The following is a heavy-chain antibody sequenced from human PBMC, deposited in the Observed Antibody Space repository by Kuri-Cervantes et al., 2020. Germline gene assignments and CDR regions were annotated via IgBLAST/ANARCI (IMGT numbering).Heavy chain of an antibody. CDR3: ARDPLAYVASYYFDY. J-gene: IGHJ4*02. CDR1: GFTFSSYA. Sequence: GGSLRLSCAASGFTFSSYAMHWVRQAPGKGLEWVAVISYDGSNKYYADSVKGRFTISRDNSKNTLYLQMNSLRAEDTAVYYCARDPLAYVASYYFDYWGQGTLVTVSS. V-gene: IGHV3-30-3*01. CDR2: ISYDGSNK. D-gene: IGHD3-16*01.